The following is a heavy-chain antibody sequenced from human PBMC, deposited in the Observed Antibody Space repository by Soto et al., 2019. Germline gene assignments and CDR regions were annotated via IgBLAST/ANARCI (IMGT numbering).Heavy chain of an antibody. CDR3: GRAAAVFGTETFDY. D-gene: IGHD6-19*01. CDR1: GGTFSSYA. J-gene: IGHJ4*02. Sequence: QVQLVQSGAEVKTPGSSVKVSCKASGGTFSSYAISWVRQAPGQGLEWMGGIIPIFGTANYAQKFQGRVTITADESTSTAYRELSSLRPEDTDVYYCGRAAAVFGTETFDYLGQGTLVTVSS. V-gene: IGHV1-69*01. CDR2: IIPIFGTA.